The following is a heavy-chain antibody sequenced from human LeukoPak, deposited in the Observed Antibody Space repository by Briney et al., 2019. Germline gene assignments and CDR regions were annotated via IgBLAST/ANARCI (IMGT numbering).Heavy chain of an antibody. Sequence: PGGSLRLSCAATGFTFKDYGMHWVRQPPGKGLEWVSSINWNGGGTDYADSVKGRFTISRDNAKNSLYLQLSSLRPEDTALYYCAKHMRATQTYSFFGLDVWGQGTTVTVSS. D-gene: IGHD1-26*01. CDR1: GFTFKDYG. J-gene: IGHJ6*02. CDR2: INWNGGGT. CDR3: AKHMRATQTYSFFGLDV. V-gene: IGHV3-9*01.